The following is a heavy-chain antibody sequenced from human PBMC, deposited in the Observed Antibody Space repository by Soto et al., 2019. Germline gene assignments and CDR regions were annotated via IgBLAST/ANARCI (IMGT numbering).Heavy chain of an antibody. J-gene: IGHJ3*02. Sequence: QVQLVQSGAEVKKPGASVKVSCKASGDSFANYYIHWVRQAPEQGLEWMGWINPNSGGTNFAQRFQGWLTMTWDTSISTGYMELTGLKSDDTASYYCAGSGGLGDSVDIWGQGTMVIVSS. D-gene: IGHD3-16*01. CDR3: AGSGGLGDSVDI. V-gene: IGHV1-2*04. CDR2: INPNSGGT. CDR1: GDSFANYY.